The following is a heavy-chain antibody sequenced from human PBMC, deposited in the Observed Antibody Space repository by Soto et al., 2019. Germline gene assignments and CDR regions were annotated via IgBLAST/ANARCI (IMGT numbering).Heavy chain of an antibody. CDR2: ITPVFGTA. J-gene: IGHJ5*02. CDR1: ADTFNSYS. V-gene: IGHV1-69*01. Sequence: QVQLVQSGAEVKKPGSSVTVSCKASADTFNSYSLSWLRQAPGQRLEWMGGITPVFGTADYAQSFEDRLTITADDSTSTGYMELSSLRSDDTAVYYCARSMEGTTVTKWFDPWGQGVLVTVSS. D-gene: IGHD4-17*01. CDR3: ARSMEGTTVTKWFDP.